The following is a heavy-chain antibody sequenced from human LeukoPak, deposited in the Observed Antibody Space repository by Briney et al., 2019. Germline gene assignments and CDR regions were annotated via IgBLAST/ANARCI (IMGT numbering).Heavy chain of an antibody. CDR2: IYYTGST. J-gene: IGHJ2*01. Sequence: SETLSLTCTVSGGSISNYYWSWIRQPPGKGLEWIGYIYYTGSTNYNPSLKSRVTISVDTSKNQFSLKLSSVTTADTAVYYCARSVVTLYWYFDLWGRGTLVTVSS. D-gene: IGHD4-23*01. V-gene: IGHV4-59*01. CDR1: GGSISNYY. CDR3: ARSVVTLYWYFDL.